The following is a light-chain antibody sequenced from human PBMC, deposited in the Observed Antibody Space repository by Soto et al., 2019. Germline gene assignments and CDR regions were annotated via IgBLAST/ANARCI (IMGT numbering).Light chain of an antibody. V-gene: IGLV2-14*01. CDR1: SSDVGGYNY. J-gene: IGLJ1*01. Sequence: QSVLTQPASVSGSPGQSITISCTGTSSDVGGYNYVSWYQQHPGKAPKLMIYDVSNRPSGVSNRFSGSKSGNTASLTISGLQAEDQADFYCSSYTSSSTIFGNGTKVXXL. CDR3: SSYTSSSTI. CDR2: DVS.